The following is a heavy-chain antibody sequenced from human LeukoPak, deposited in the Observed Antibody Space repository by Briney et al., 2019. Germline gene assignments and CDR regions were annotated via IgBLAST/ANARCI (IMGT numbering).Heavy chain of an antibody. CDR2: IYSGGST. V-gene: IGHV3-66*01. D-gene: IGHD3-22*01. Sequence: PGGSLRLSCAASGFTVSSNYMSWVRQAPGKGLEWVSVIYSGGSTYYADSVKGRFTISRDNSKNTLCLQMNSLRAEDTAVYYRASLYDSSGYMPYWGQGTLVTVSS. CDR1: GFTVSSNY. CDR3: ASLYDSSGYMPY. J-gene: IGHJ4*02.